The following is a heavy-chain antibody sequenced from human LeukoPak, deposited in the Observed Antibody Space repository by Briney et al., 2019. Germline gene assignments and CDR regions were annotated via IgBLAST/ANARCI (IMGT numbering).Heavy chain of an antibody. V-gene: IGHV2-70*11. D-gene: IGHD6-6*01. CDR2: IDWDDDK. Sequence: SGPTLVNPTQTLTLTCTFSGFSLSTRGMGVSWIRQPPGKALEWLARIDWDDDKYYSTSLKTRLTISKDTSKNQVVLTMTNMDPVDTATYYCARITAARLYAFDIWGQGTMVTVSS. CDR1: GFSLSTRGMG. J-gene: IGHJ3*02. CDR3: ARITAARLYAFDI.